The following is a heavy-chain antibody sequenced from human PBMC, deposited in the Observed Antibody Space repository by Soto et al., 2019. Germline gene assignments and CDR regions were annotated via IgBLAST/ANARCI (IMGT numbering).Heavy chain of an antibody. Sequence: SETLSLTCTVSGDSISSGAYYWSWIRQHPGKGLEWIGDIYYGGSTYYNPSLKSRLTMSVDTSKNQFSLKLSSVTAADTAVYYCARGAVTTPNFDYWGQGTLVTVSS. CDR1: GDSISSGAYY. CDR3: ARGAVTTPNFDY. V-gene: IGHV4-31*03. D-gene: IGHD4-4*01. CDR2: IYYGGST. J-gene: IGHJ4*02.